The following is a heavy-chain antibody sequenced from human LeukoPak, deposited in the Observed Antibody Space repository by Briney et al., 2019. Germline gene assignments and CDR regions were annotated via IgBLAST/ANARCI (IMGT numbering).Heavy chain of an antibody. V-gene: IGHV3-23*01. D-gene: IGHD2-2*01. J-gene: IGHJ4*02. CDR2: ISGSGGST. CDR1: GFTFSSYA. Sequence: PGGSLRLSCAASGFTFSSYAMSWVRQAPGKGLEWVSAISGSGGSTYYADSVKGRFTISRDNSKNTLYLQMNSLRAEDTAVYYCAKAGIYCSSTSCLYFDYWGQGTLVTVSS. CDR3: AKAGIYCSSTSCLYFDY.